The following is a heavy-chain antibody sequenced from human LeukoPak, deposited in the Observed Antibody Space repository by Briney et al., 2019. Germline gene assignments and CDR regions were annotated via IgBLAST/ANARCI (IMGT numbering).Heavy chain of an antibody. CDR2: IYYSGST. CDR3: ASSYDSSGYFDY. V-gene: IGHV4-59*01. J-gene: IGHJ4*02. Sequence: SETLSLTCTVSGGSINNYYWTWIRQPPGKGLEWIGYIYYSGSTNYNPSLKSRVTISVDTSKNQFSLKLSSVTAADTAVYYCASSYDSSGYFDYWGQGTLVTVSS. D-gene: IGHD3-22*01. CDR1: GGSINNYY.